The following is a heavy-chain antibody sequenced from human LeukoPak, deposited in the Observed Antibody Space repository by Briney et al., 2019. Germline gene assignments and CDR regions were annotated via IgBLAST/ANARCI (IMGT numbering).Heavy chain of an antibody. Sequence: SVEVFCKAYPSTFSRYAISGVRQARGQGLEWMGRIIPILGIANYAQKFQGRVTITADKSTSTAYMELSSLRSEDTAVYYCARDRIRGAPTGAYYYYGMDVWGQGTTVTVSS. J-gene: IGHJ6*02. CDR1: PSTFSRYA. D-gene: IGHD3-10*01. CDR2: IIPILGIA. CDR3: ARDRIRGAPTGAYYYYGMDV. V-gene: IGHV1-69*04.